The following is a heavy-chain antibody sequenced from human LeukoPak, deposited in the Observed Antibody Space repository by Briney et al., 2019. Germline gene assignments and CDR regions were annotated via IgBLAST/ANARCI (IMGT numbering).Heavy chain of an antibody. CDR3: AREGHWHTYTFDY. J-gene: IGHJ4*02. D-gene: IGHD2-2*02. V-gene: IGHV1-69*01. CDR2: IIPIFGTP. CDR1: GGTFSSYP. Sequence: EASVKVSCKASGGTFSSYPISWVRQAPGQGLEWMGGIIPIFGTPNYAQKFQGRVTITADESTSTAYLELSSLRSEDTAVYYCAREGHWHTYTFDYWGQGTLVTVSS.